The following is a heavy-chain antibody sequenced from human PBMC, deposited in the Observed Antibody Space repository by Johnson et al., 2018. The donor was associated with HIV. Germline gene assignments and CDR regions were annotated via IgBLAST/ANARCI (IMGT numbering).Heavy chain of an antibody. V-gene: IGHV3-73*01. D-gene: IGHD1-26*01. Sequence: VQLVESGGGLVKPGGSLRLSCAASGFTFSGSAMHWVRQASGKGLEWVGRIRSKANSYATAYAASVKGRFTISRDDSKNTAYLQMNSLKTEDTAVYYCVKDRGGRFSGSYLSLRVGAFDIWGQGTLVTVSS. CDR1: GFTFSGSA. CDR2: IRSKANSYAT. J-gene: IGHJ3*02. CDR3: VKDRGGRFSGSYLSLRVGAFDI.